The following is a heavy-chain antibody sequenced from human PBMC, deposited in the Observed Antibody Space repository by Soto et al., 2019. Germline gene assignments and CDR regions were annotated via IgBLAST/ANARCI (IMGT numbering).Heavy chain of an antibody. CDR3: ARDTGDGTFDF. CDR2: INAGYGNT. Sequence: ASVKVSCKASGYTFSSYAMHWVRQAPGQRLEWMGWINAGYGNTKSSQKFQDRVTISRDTSASTAYMELASLRSEDTAVYYCARDTGDGTFDFWGQGTLVTVSS. D-gene: IGHD7-27*01. CDR1: GYTFSSYA. J-gene: IGHJ4*02. V-gene: IGHV1-3*01.